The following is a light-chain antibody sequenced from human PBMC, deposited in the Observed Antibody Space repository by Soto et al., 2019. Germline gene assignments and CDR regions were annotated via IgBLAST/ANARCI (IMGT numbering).Light chain of an antibody. CDR2: DAS. Sequence: EMVLTQSPATLSLSPGERATLSCRASQSVSSNLAWYQQKPGQAPRLLIYDASNRATGIPARFSGSGSGTDFTLTISSLGPEDFAVYYCQQRSNWPRGLTFGGGTKVEIK. J-gene: IGKJ4*01. CDR1: QSVSSN. CDR3: QQRSNWPRGLT. V-gene: IGKV3-11*01.